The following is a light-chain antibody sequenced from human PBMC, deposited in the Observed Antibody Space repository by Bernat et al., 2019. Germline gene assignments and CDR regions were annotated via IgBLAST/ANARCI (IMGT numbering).Light chain of an antibody. V-gene: IGLV3-1*01. CDR3: QAWDSSTGV. CDR2: KDD. CDR1: TLGSKY. Sequence: SYEQTQPPSVSVSPGQTASITCSGYTLGSKYTCWYQQKPGQSPVVVIYKDDKRPSGIPERFSGSHSGNTATLTISGAQAMDEAECYCQAWDSSTGVFGGGTKLTVL. J-gene: IGLJ3*02.